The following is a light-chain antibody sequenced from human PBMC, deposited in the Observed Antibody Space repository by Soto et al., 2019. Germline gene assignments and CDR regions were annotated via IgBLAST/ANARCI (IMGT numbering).Light chain of an antibody. CDR2: LGS. CDR1: QSLLGSNGYNC. Sequence: DIVMTQSPLSLPVTPGEPASISCRSSQSLLGSNGYNCLEWYLQKPGQSPQLLIYLGSNRASGVPDRFSGSGSGTDFTLKISRVEAGDVGVYYCMQSLQTPLTFGQGTKVDIK. J-gene: IGKJ1*01. V-gene: IGKV2-28*01. CDR3: MQSLQTPLT.